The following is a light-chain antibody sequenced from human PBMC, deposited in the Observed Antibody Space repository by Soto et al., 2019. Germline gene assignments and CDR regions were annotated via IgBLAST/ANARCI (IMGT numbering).Light chain of an antibody. CDR2: KAS. J-gene: IGKJ1*01. Sequence: DIQMTQSPSTLSASVVDRVTITCLASQSISSWLAWYQQKPGKAPKLLIYKASSLESGVPSRFSGSGSGTEFTLTISSLQPDDFATYYCQQYNSYSPWTFGQGTKVDNK. V-gene: IGKV1-5*03. CDR3: QQYNSYSPWT. CDR1: QSISSW.